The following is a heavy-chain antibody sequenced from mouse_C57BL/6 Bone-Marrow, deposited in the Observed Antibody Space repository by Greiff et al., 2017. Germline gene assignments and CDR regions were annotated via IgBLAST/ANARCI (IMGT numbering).Heavy chain of an antibody. CDR1: GFTFSSYA. Sequence: EVQRVESGGGLVKPGGSLKLSCAASGFTFSSYAMSWVRQTPEKRLEWVATISDGGSYTYYPDNVKGRFTISRDNAKNNLYLQMSHLKSEDTAMYYCARGYDYAEDYAMDYWGQGTSVTGSS. D-gene: IGHD2-4*01. CDR2: ISDGGSYT. CDR3: ARGYDYAEDYAMDY. J-gene: IGHJ4*01. V-gene: IGHV5-4*01.